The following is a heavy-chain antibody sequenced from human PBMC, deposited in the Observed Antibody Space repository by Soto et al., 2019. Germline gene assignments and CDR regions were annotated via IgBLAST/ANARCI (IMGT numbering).Heavy chain of an antibody. D-gene: IGHD4-17*01. V-gene: IGHV1-69*01. Sequence: QVQLVQSGAEVKKPGSSVKVSCKASGGRFSRHTVSWVRQAPGQGLEWVGGIIPIFGTTNCGNILRGRVTITADASTGTAYMELSSLRSDDTAVYYCAVTTGTSITGPPGWGQGTLVTVSS. J-gene: IGHJ4*02. CDR2: IIPIFGTT. CDR1: GGRFSRHT. CDR3: AVTTGTSITGPPG.